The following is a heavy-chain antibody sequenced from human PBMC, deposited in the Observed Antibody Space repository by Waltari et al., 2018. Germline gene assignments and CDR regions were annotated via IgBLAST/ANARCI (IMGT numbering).Heavy chain of an antibody. V-gene: IGHV4-4*07. CDR1: SCYIRNNY. CDR2: IHSTGSA. J-gene: IGHJ1*01. Sequence: QVPLQESGPGLVKPSETLSLTGTVSSCYIRNNYWSWSRQSAGKGLAWTGRIHSTGSATYSPSLKRRVTLSVDTSKNQFSLELDSVTAADTAMYYCARDEGQWLEYFQYWGQGTLVTVSS. CDR3: ARDEGQWLEYFQY. D-gene: IGHD6-19*01.